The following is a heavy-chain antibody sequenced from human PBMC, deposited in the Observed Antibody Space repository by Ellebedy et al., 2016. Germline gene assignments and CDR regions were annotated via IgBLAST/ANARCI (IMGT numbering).Heavy chain of an antibody. D-gene: IGHD2-21*01. CDR3: VSGVAYKTAFES. J-gene: IGHJ4*02. V-gene: IGHV4-59*02. Sequence: SETLSLTCTVSGGSVSSHYWSWIRQPPGKRLEWIAYIFYTGGTDYNPSLKSRVTISLDMSKNQFYLRLTSVTAADTAIYLCVSGVAYKTAFESWGQGSLVTVSS. CDR1: GGSVSSHY. CDR2: IFYTGGT.